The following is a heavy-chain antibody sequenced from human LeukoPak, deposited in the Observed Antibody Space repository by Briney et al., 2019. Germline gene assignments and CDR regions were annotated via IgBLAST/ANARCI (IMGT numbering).Heavy chain of an antibody. CDR2: ISSSGSTI. J-gene: IGHJ4*02. Sequence: GALRLSCAASGFTFSNYAMSWVRQAPGKGLEWVSYISSSGSTIYYADSVKGRFTISRDNAKNSLYLQMNSLRAEDTAVYYCARALDRGSYAIDYWGQGTLVTVSS. CDR1: GFTFSNYA. D-gene: IGHD1-26*01. CDR3: ARALDRGSYAIDY. V-gene: IGHV3-11*01.